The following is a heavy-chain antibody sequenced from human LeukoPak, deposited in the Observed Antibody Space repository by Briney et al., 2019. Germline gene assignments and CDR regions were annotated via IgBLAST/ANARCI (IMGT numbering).Heavy chain of an antibody. V-gene: IGHV3-23*01. D-gene: IGHD3-3*01. Sequence: GGSLRLSCAASGFTLSSYAMSWVRQAPGKGLEWVSAISGSGGSTYYADSVKGRFTISRDNSKNTLYLQMNSLRAEDTAVYYCAKDGYDFWSGYHSLDYWGQGTLVTVSS. CDR2: ISGSGGST. CDR3: AKDGYDFWSGYHSLDY. J-gene: IGHJ4*02. CDR1: GFTLSSYA.